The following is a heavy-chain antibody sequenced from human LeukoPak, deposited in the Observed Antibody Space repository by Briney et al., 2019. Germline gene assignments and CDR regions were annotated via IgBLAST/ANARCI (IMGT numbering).Heavy chain of an antibody. V-gene: IGHV4-34*01. J-gene: IGHJ1*01. CDR3: ARGDTMIVVVISEYFQH. CDR1: GGSFSGYY. D-gene: IGHD3-22*01. CDR2: INHSGST. Sequence: SETLSLTCAVYGGSFSGYYWSWIRQPPGKGLEWIGEINHSGSTNYNPSLKSRVTISVDTSKNQFSLKLSSVTAADTAVYYCARGDTMIVVVISEYFQHWGQGTLSPSPQ.